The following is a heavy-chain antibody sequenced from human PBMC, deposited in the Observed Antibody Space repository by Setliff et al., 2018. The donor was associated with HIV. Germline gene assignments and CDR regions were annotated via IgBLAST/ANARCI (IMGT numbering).Heavy chain of an antibody. CDR1: GGSISTYY. CDR2: IYITGDT. Sequence: SETLSLTCTVSGGSISTYYWSWIRQPPGKRLEWIGHIYITGDTDYNPSLKSRVTISVDTSKNQFSLELRSVTAADTALYYCAPRHHKYGFLWGQGTLVTVSS. J-gene: IGHJ4*02. D-gene: IGHD3-10*01. V-gene: IGHV4-59*12. CDR3: APRHHKYGFL.